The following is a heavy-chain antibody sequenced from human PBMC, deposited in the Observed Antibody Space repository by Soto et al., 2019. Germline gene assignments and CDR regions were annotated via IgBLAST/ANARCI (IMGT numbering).Heavy chain of an antibody. CDR1: GYTFTSYG. CDR2: ISAYNGNT. Sequence: QVQLVQSGAEVKKPGASVKVSCKASGYTFTSYGISWVRQAPGQGLEWMGWISAYNGNTNYAQKLQGRVTMTTDTSTSTAYMKLRSLRSDDTAVYYCATSKNDYGDYARGAFDIWGQGTMVTVSS. J-gene: IGHJ3*02. D-gene: IGHD4-17*01. V-gene: IGHV1-18*01. CDR3: ATSKNDYGDYARGAFDI.